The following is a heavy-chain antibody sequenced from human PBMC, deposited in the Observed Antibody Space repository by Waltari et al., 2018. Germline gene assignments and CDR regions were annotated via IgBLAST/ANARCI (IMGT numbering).Heavy chain of an antibody. J-gene: IGHJ4*02. CDR1: GFTFHTYA. CDR2: ISGSGGRT. V-gene: IGHV3-23*04. D-gene: IGHD5-12*01. CDR3: AKGFWGGYDM. Sequence: EVQLAESGGGLVQPGGSLRLTCVASGFTFHTYAMAWLRQAPGKGLVWVSSISGSGGRTYYSDSSMGRFTISRDNPNNTLYLQMSTLRVDDTAVYYCAKGFWGGYDMWGQGTLVTVSS.